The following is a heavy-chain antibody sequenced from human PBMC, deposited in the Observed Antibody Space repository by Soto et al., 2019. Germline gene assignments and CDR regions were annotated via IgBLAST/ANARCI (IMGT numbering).Heavy chain of an antibody. V-gene: IGHV4-59*01. CDR1: GGSISSYY. CDR2: VYHSGTT. D-gene: IGHD1-26*01. CDR3: ARDSSGSYYYFDY. Sequence: PSETVSLTCTVSGGSISSYYWSWIRQSPGKGPEWIGYVYHSGTTNYNPSLESRVTMSLDTSKNQFSLKLNAVTTADTAVYYCARDSSGSYYYFDYWGQGTLVTVSS. J-gene: IGHJ4*02.